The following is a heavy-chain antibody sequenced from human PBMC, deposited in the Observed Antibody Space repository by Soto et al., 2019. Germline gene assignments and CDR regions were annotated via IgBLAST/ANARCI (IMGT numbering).Heavy chain of an antibody. V-gene: IGHV1-69*06. CDR1: GGTLSDHG. Sequence: QVQLEQSGAEVKKPGSSVKISCKASGGTLSDHGVSWLRQAPGQGLEWVGGTIPVFNTANYAPKFQGRVTSAADKSTNIAYMALGSLRSDDSAFYYCERGVYGSGNYYTGPSAFDIWGQGTLVIVSS. D-gene: IGHD3-10*01. CDR2: TIPVFNTA. J-gene: IGHJ3*02. CDR3: ERGVYGSGNYYTGPSAFDI.